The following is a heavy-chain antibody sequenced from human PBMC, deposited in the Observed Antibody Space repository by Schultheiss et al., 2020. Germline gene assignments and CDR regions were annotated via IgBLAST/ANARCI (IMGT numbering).Heavy chain of an antibody. J-gene: IGHJ5*02. CDR2: IYYSGST. Sequence: SETLSLTCTVSGGSISSGGYYWSWIRQHPGKGLEWIGYIYYSGSTYYNPSLKSRVTISVDTSKNQFSLKLSSVTAADTAVYYCARVEIYCSSTSCHNWFDPCGQGTLVTVSS. CDR1: GGSISSGGYY. D-gene: IGHD2-2*01. CDR3: ARVEIYCSSTSCHNWFDP. V-gene: IGHV4-31*03.